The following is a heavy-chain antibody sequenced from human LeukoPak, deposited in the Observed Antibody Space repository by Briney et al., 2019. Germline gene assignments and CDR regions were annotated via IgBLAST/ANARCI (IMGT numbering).Heavy chain of an antibody. CDR2: IHYSGST. Sequence: SETLSLTCTVSGGSISSYYWSWIRQPPGKGLEWIGYIHYSGSTNYNPSLKSRVTISVDTSKNQFSLKLSSVTAADTAVYYCASGYDYVWGSYLGFDYWGQGTLVTVSS. D-gene: IGHD3-16*02. CDR3: ASGYDYVWGSYLGFDY. J-gene: IGHJ4*02. CDR1: GGSISSYY. V-gene: IGHV4-59*08.